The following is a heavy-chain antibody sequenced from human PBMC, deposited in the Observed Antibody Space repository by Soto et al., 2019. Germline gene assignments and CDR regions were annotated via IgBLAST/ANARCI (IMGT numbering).Heavy chain of an antibody. V-gene: IGHV3-9*01. CDR2: ISWNSGSI. D-gene: IGHD5-18*01. Sequence: PGWSLRLSCSASVFTFDDYAMHWLRQAPGKGLEWVSGISWNSGSIGYADSVKGRFTISGDNAKNSLYLQMNSLRAEDTALYYCAKGEYSYGYFGAFDIWGQGTMVTVSS. J-gene: IGHJ3*02. CDR1: VFTFDDYA. CDR3: AKGEYSYGYFGAFDI.